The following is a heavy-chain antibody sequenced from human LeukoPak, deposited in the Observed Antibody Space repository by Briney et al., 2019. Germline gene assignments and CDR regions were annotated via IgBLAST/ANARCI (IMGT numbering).Heavy chain of an antibody. CDR1: GFTFSSYA. J-gene: IGHJ3*02. CDR3: AKAGCSSTSCYVFAFDI. V-gene: IGHV3-23*01. Sequence: GGSLRLSCAASGFTFSSYAMSRVRQAPGKGLEWVSAISGSGGSTYYADSVKGRFTISRDNSKNTLYLQMNSLRAEGTAVYYCAKAGCSSTSCYVFAFDIWGQGTMVTVSS. D-gene: IGHD2-2*01. CDR2: ISGSGGST.